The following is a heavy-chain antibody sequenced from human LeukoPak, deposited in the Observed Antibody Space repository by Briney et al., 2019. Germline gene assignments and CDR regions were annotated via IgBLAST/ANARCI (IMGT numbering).Heavy chain of an antibody. CDR3: TTYYYGSGNYYSPNTIFDH. V-gene: IGHV3-15*01. Sequence: GGSLRLSCRASVSTFTNAYMSWVRQAPGKGLGWVGRIKNNIAGGTSDYAAPVKGRFTISRDDSKNTLFLQMESLEIDDTAIYYCTTYYYGSGNYYSPNTIFDHWGQGTLVTVSS. J-gene: IGHJ4*02. D-gene: IGHD3-10*01. CDR1: VSTFTNAY. CDR2: IKNNIAGGTS.